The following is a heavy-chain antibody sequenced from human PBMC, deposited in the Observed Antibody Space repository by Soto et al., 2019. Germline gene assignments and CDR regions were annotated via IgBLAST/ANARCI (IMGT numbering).Heavy chain of an antibody. CDR2: ISDDGSRA. J-gene: IGHJ4*02. CDR3: TRGPRPSSVGTGAF. Sequence: EVQLVESGGDLVQPGGSLRLSCTASGFTFSMYWMHWVRQVPGKGPEWVSRISDDGSRADYAGSVKGRFTISRDNAKNTLYLEMHVLRADDTAVYYCTRGPRPSSVGTGAFWGQGTPVTVSS. D-gene: IGHD3-10*01. CDR1: GFTFSMYW. V-gene: IGHV3-74*01.